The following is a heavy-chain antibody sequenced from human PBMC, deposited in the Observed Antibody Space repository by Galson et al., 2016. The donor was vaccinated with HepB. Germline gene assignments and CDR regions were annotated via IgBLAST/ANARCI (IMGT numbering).Heavy chain of an antibody. CDR3: ARHDALLWFGESIYNHWFDP. D-gene: IGHD3-10*01. J-gene: IGHJ5*02. CDR1: GVSISSSSYY. V-gene: IGHV4-39*01. Sequence: LSLTCTVSGVSISSSSYYWGWIRQPPGKGPEWIGTIYYSGSTSYNSSLKSRVTISIDTSKNHFSLKLSSVTAADTAVYYCARHDALLWFGESIYNHWFDPWGQGTLVTVSS. CDR2: IYYSGST.